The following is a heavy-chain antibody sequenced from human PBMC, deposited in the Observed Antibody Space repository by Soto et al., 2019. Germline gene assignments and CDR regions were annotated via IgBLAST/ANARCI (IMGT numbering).Heavy chain of an antibody. CDR3: ARATYYYDSSGYYGYYFDY. J-gene: IGHJ4*02. CDR1: GGYISSYD. CDR2: IYYSGST. D-gene: IGHD3-22*01. Sequence: SETLSLTCRVAGGYISSYDLSWIRQPPGKGLEWIGYIYYSGSTNYNSSLKSRVTILVDTSKNQLSLKLSSVTAADTAVYYCARATYYYDSSGYYGYYFDYWGQGTLVTVSS. V-gene: IGHV4-59*01.